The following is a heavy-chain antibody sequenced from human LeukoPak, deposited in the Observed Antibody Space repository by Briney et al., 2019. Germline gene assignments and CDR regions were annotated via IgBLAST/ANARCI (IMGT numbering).Heavy chain of an antibody. D-gene: IGHD6-13*01. J-gene: IGHJ4*02. Sequence: ASVKVSCKASGYTFTSYDISWVRQAPGQGLERRGWISAYNGNTNYAQKLQGRVTMTTDTSTSTAYMELRSLRSDDTAVYYCARTVIAAAGSLTDYWGQGTLVTVSS. CDR2: ISAYNGNT. CDR1: GYTFTSYD. CDR3: ARTVIAAAGSLTDY. V-gene: IGHV1-18*01.